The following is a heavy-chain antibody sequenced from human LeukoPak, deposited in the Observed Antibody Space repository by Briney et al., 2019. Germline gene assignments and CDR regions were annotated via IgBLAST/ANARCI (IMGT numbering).Heavy chain of an antibody. CDR2: INPNSGGT. CDR3: AREGSQSGMDV. Sequence: ASVKVSCKASGYALSGYYMHWVRQAPGQGLEWMGRINPNSGGTNYLQTFQGRVTMTSNTSISTAYMELIRLTSDDTAVYYCAREGSQSGMDVWGQGTTVTVSS. CDR1: GYALSGYY. D-gene: IGHD2-15*01. J-gene: IGHJ6*02. V-gene: IGHV1-2*06.